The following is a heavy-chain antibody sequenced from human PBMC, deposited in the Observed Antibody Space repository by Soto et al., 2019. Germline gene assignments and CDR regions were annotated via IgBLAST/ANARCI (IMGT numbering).Heavy chain of an antibody. CDR2: ISYDGSNK. CDR3: ARDRGSYDFWSGAEFDY. J-gene: IGHJ4*02. D-gene: IGHD3-3*01. Sequence: QVQLVESGGGVVQPGRSLRLSCAASGFTFSSYAMHWVRQAPGKGLEWVAVISYDGSNKYYADSVKGRFTISRDNSKNTLYLQMNSLSAEDTAVYYCARDRGSYDFWSGAEFDYWGQGTLVTVSS. V-gene: IGHV3-30-3*01. CDR1: GFTFSSYA.